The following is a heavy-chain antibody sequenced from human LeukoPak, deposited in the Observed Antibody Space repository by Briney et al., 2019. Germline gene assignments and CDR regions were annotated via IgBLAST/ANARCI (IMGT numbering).Heavy chain of an antibody. J-gene: IGHJ4*02. Sequence: SEPLSLTCTVSGYSISRGHYWGWIRQPPGKGLEWIGGIHHSGSTYYNPSLKSRVTISVETSKHQFSLKLSSVTAADTAVYYCARGYSSSWYTCDYWGQGSLVTVSS. V-gene: IGHV4-38-2*02. CDR2: IHHSGST. CDR1: GYSISRGHY. CDR3: ARGYSSSWYTCDY. D-gene: IGHD6-13*01.